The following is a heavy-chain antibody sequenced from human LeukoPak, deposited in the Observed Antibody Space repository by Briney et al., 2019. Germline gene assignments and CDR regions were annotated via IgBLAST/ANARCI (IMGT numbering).Heavy chain of an antibody. Sequence: SETLSLTCAVSGGSISSGGYSWSWIRQPPGTGLEWIGYIYHSGSTYYNPSLKSRVTISVGRSKNQFSLKLSSVTAADTAVYYCARSAAGRDLVFDYWGQGTLVTVSS. V-gene: IGHV4-30-2*01. J-gene: IGHJ4*02. CDR2: IYHSGST. D-gene: IGHD6-13*01. CDR3: ARSAAGRDLVFDY. CDR1: GGSISSGGYS.